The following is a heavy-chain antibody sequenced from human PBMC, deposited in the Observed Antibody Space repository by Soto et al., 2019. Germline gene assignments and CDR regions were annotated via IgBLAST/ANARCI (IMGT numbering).Heavy chain of an antibody. D-gene: IGHD2-2*01. Sequence: GGSLRLSCAASGFTFSSYGMSWVRQAPGKGLEWVSAVSSSGGTTNYAGSVKGRFTISRDNSKNTLYLQMNSLRAEDTAVYYCAKVSRGVVPAAMYWGQGTLVTVSS. V-gene: IGHV3-23*01. CDR1: GFTFSSYG. CDR2: VSSSGGTT. CDR3: AKVSRGVVPAAMY. J-gene: IGHJ4*01.